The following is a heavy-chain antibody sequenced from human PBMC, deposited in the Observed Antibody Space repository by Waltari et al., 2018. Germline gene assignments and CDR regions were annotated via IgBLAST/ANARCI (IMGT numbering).Heavy chain of an antibody. CDR3: ASNRWFDP. V-gene: IGHV4-39*01. CDR2: IYYSGGT. Sequence: QLQLQESGPGLVKPSETLSLTCTVSGGSISSSSYYWGWIRQPPGKGLEWIGSIYYSGGTYYNPSLKSGVTISVDTSKNQFSLKLSSVTAADTAVYYCASNRWFDPWGQGTLVTVSS. CDR1: GGSISSSSYY. J-gene: IGHJ5*02.